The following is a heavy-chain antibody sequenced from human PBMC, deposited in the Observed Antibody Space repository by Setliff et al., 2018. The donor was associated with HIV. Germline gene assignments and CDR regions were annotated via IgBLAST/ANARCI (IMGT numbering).Heavy chain of an antibody. CDR2: INPNSGGT. J-gene: IGHJ6*02. V-gene: IGHV1-2*02. Sequence: ASVKVSCKASGYTFTGYYMHWVRQALGQGLEWMGWINPNSGGTNYAQKFQGRVTMTRDTSISTAYMELSRLRSDDTAVYYCARSGYSSSWYLDYYYYYGMDVWGQGTTVTVS. CDR1: GYTFTGYY. D-gene: IGHD6-13*01. CDR3: ARSGYSSSWYLDYYYYYGMDV.